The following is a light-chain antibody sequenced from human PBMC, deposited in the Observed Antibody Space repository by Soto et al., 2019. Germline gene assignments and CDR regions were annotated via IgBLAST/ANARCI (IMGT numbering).Light chain of an antibody. J-gene: IGKJ2*01. CDR2: GAS. V-gene: IGKV3-15*01. CDR1: QSVNSD. CDR3: QQYNNWPPYP. Sequence: EIVLTQSPATLSVSPGNRATLSCRASQSVNSDLAWYQQKPGQAPRLLIYGASTRATGTPTRFSGSGSGTEFTLTISRLQYEDFAVYFCQQYNNWPPYPFGQGTKLEIQ.